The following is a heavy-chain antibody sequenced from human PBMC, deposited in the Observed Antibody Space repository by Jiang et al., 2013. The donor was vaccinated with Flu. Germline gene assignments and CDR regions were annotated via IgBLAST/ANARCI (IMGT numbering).Heavy chain of an antibody. V-gene: IGHV3-23*01. D-gene: IGHD6-19*01. J-gene: IGHJ4*02. Sequence: QLLESGGGLVQPGGSLRLSCAASGFTFSNCAMSWVRQAPGKGLEWVSGISGSGDSAYYADSVKGRFTISRDNSKNTLYLQMNSLRADDTAVYYCASTPRIAVPGEFDYWGQGTLVTVSS. CDR3: ASTPRIAVPGEFDY. CDR2: ISGSGDSA. CDR1: GFTFSNCA.